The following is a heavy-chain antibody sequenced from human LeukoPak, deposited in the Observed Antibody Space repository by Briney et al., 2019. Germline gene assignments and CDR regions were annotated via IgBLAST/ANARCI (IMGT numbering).Heavy chain of an antibody. V-gene: IGHV4-30-4*01. Sequence: PSETLSLTCTVSGGSINSGDYYWSWIRQPPGKGLEWIGYIYYSGSTYYNPSLKSRVTISVDTSKNQFSLKLSSVTAADTAVYYCARHEIKVYYFDYWGQGTLVTVSS. CDR1: GGSINSGDYY. CDR3: ARHEIKVYYFDY. D-gene: IGHD5-24*01. CDR2: IYYSGST. J-gene: IGHJ4*02.